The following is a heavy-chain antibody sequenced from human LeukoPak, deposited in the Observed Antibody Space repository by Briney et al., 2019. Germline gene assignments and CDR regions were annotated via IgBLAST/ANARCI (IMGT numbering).Heavy chain of an antibody. D-gene: IGHD6-13*01. CDR1: GFTFSIYG. Sequence: PGWALRLSCAASGFTFSIYGMHWLRQAPGKGLEGVAVIWYDGGKKRYADSVKGRFPISRDNSKNTLDLQMNSLRADDTAVYYCARDGFISNTWYGFLGFWGQGTLVTVSS. J-gene: IGHJ4*01. V-gene: IGHV3-33*01. CDR3: ARDGFISNTWYGFLGF. CDR2: IWYDGGKK.